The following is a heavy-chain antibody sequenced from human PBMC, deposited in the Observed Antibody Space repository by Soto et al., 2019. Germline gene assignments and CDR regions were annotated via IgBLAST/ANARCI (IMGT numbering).Heavy chain of an antibody. CDR2: IRSKANSYAT. D-gene: IGHD4-4*01. Sequence: LRPTCAASGFTFSGSAMHWVRQASGKGLEWVGRIRSKANSYATAYAASVKGRFTISRDDSKNTAYLQMNSLKTEDTAVYYCTTAVTNSTVYWGQGTLVTVSS. V-gene: IGHV3-73*01. CDR1: GFTFSGSA. J-gene: IGHJ4*02. CDR3: TTAVTNSTVY.